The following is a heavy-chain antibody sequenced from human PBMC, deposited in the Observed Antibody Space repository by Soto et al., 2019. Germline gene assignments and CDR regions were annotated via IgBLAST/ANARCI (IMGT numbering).Heavy chain of an antibody. V-gene: IGHV3-30*18. CDR3: AKEFAFGYYYDSSGSFDY. D-gene: IGHD3-22*01. CDR1: GFTFSSYG. J-gene: IGHJ4*02. Sequence: QVQLVESGGGVVQPGRSLRLSCAASGFTFSSYGMHWVRQAPGKGLEWVAVISYDGSNKYYADSVKGRFTISRDNSKNTLYLQMNSLRAEDTAVYYCAKEFAFGYYYDSSGSFDYWGQGTLVTVSS. CDR2: ISYDGSNK.